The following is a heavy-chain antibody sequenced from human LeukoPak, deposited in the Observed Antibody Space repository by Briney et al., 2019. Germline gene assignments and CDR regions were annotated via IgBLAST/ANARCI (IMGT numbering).Heavy chain of an antibody. CDR2: ISGSGGNT. D-gene: IGHD6-19*01. Sequence: PGGSLRLSCAASGFTFSSYAMSWVRQAPGKGLEWVSTISGSGGNTYYADSVEGRFTISRDNSKNTLYLQMNSLRAEDTAVYYCAKSPSLSSGWYKLVYWGQGTLVTVSS. V-gene: IGHV3-23*01. CDR3: AKSPSLSSGWYKLVY. CDR1: GFTFSSYA. J-gene: IGHJ4*02.